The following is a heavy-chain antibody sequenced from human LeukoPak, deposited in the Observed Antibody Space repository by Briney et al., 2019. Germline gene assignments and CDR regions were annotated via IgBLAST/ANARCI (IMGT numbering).Heavy chain of an antibody. CDR1: GGSFSNYI. V-gene: IGHV4-34*01. J-gene: IGHJ4*02. CDR3: ARGGRGTYMRH. Sequence: SETLSLTCGVSGGSFSNYIWSWVRQPPGKGLEWIGEILQGGVTNYNSSLKSRVTMSMDTSKNQFHLDLTSVTAADAGQYFCARGGRGTYMRHWGQGTLVIVSS. CDR2: ILQGGVT. D-gene: IGHD1-26*01.